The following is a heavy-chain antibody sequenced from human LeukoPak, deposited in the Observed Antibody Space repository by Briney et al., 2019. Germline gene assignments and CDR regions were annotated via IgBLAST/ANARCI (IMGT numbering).Heavy chain of an antibody. J-gene: IGHJ5*02. CDR3: ARGGSGSYYCDFCRWFDP. D-gene: IGHD1-26*01. CDR1: GGTFSSYA. CDR2: IIPILGIA. V-gene: IGHV1-69*04. Sequence: SVKVSCKASGGTFSSYAISWVRQAPGQGLEWMGRIIPILGIANYAQKFQGRVTITADKSTSTAYMELSSLRSEDTAVYYCARGGSGSYYCDFCRWFDPWGQGTLVTVSS.